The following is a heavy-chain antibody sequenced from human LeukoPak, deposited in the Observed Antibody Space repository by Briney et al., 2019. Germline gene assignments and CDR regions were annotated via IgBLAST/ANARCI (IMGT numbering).Heavy chain of an antibody. D-gene: IGHD3-10*01. CDR3: ASEAKYYYGSGSYMFNYYYYGMDV. CDR1: GGSFSGYY. Sequence: SETLSLTCAVYGGSFSGYYWSWIRQPPGKGLEWIGEINHSGSTNYNPSPKSRVTISVDTSKNQFSLKLSSVTAADTAVYYCASEAKYYYGSGSYMFNYYYYGMDVWGQGTTVTVSS. J-gene: IGHJ6*02. CDR2: INHSGST. V-gene: IGHV4-34*01.